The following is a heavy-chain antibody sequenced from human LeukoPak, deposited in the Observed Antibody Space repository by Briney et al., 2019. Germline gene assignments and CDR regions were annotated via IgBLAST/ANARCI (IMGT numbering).Heavy chain of an antibody. V-gene: IGHV4-4*07. D-gene: IGHD2-2*01. CDR3: ARDAMRSSSSSYYYYYYMDV. Sequence: PSETLSLTCAVYGGSFSGYYWSWIRQPAGKGLEWIGRIYTSGSTNYNPSLKSRVTMSVDTSKNQFSLKLSSVTAADTAVYYCARDAMRSSSSSYYYYYYMDVWGKGTTVTVSS. CDR2: IYTSGST. CDR1: GGSFSGYY. J-gene: IGHJ6*03.